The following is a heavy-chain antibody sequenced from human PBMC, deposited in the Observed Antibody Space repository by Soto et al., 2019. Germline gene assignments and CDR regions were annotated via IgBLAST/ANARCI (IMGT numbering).Heavy chain of an antibody. CDR1: GGSFSGYY. Sequence: PSETLSLTCAVYGGSFSGYYWSWIRQPPGKGLEWIGEINHSGSTNYNPSLKSRVTISVDTSKNQFSLKLSSVTAADTALYYFARGGGPPSRYCSGGSCYSMGWYYYYYMDVWGKGTTVTAP. J-gene: IGHJ6*03. D-gene: IGHD2-15*01. V-gene: IGHV4-34*01. CDR3: ARGGGPPSRYCSGGSCYSMGWYYYYYMDV. CDR2: INHSGST.